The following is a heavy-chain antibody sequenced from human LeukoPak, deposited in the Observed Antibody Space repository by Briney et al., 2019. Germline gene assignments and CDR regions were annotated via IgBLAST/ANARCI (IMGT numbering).Heavy chain of an antibody. Sequence: SETLSLTCAVSGGSFSGYYWSWIRQPPGKGLEWIGEISHSGATNYYPSLKSRVTMSLDTSKNQFSLKLSSVTAADTAVYYCAKMSTAEVCFDYWGQGTLVTVSS. CDR3: AKMSTAEVCFDY. CDR2: ISHSGAT. V-gene: IGHV4-34*01. CDR1: GGSFSGYY. J-gene: IGHJ4*02. D-gene: IGHD5-24*01.